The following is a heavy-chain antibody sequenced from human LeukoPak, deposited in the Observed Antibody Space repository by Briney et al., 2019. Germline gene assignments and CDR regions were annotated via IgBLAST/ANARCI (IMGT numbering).Heavy chain of an antibody. Sequence: ASVKVSCKASGYTFTSYYMHWVRQAPGQGLEWMGWINPNSGGTNYAQKFQGRVTMTRDTSISTAYMELSRLRSDDTAVYYCARDPLGVVVPAAIRGPDYWGQGTLVTVSS. CDR3: ARDPLGVVVPAAIRGPDY. CDR2: INPNSGGT. CDR1: GYTFTSYY. V-gene: IGHV1-2*02. D-gene: IGHD2-2*02. J-gene: IGHJ4*02.